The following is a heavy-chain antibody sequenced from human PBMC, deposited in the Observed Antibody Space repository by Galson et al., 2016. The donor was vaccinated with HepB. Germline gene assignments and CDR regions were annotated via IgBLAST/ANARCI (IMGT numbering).Heavy chain of an antibody. Sequence: SLRLSCAGSGFTFNSYAMNWVRQAPGKGLEWISLISDNGHATYYADPVRGRFSIARDNSKNTLYLQMNSLRADDPAVYYCAKCPPGTRGSLDSWGQGTLVTVSS. CDR2: ISDNGHAT. J-gene: IGHJ4*02. CDR3: AKCPPGTRGSLDS. CDR1: GFTFNSYA. V-gene: IGHV3-23*01. D-gene: IGHD1-14*01.